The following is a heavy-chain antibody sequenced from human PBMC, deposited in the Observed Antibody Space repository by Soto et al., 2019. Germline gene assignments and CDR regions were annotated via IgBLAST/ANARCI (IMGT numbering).Heavy chain of an antibody. V-gene: IGHV1-69*12. D-gene: IGHD3-22*01. J-gene: IGHJ5*02. CDR3: ARPMRYYYENSGQSPWFDP. Sequence: QVQLVQSGAEVKKPGSSVKVSCKASGGTFSNYGISWVRQAPGQGLEWMGGIIPIFGIANYGQKFQGRGKITADESTSTAYMELSSLRSEDTAVYYCARPMRYYYENSGQSPWFDPWGQGTLVTVS. CDR2: IIPIFGIA. CDR1: GGTFSNYG.